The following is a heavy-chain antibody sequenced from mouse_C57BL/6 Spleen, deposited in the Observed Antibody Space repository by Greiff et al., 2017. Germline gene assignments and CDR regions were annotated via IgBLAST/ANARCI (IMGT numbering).Heavy chain of an antibody. Sequence: VQLKESGPELVKPGASVKISCKASGYSFTGYYINWVKQSPEQSLEWIGEINPSTGGTTYNQKFKAKATLTVDASSSTAYMQLKSLTSEDSAVYYCARSGHDYDEFAYWGQGTLVTVSA. CDR1: GYSFTGYY. CDR3: ARSGHDYDEFAY. V-gene: IGHV1-42*01. CDR2: INPSTGGT. D-gene: IGHD2-4*01. J-gene: IGHJ3*01.